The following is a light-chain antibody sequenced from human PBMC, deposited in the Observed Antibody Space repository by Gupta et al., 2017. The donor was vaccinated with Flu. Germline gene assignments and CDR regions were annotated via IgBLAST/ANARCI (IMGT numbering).Light chain of an antibody. J-gene: IGLJ3*02. CDR1: SGSVSTSQF. V-gene: IGLV8-61*01. Sequence: QTVVTQEPSFSVSPGGTVTLTCGLSSGSVSTSQFPSWYQQTPGQAPRTRIYSTNTRSSGVPDRVSGSIFGNNDAPTITGAQADDEANDYCLLFMGSGTGVFGGGTKLTVL. CDR2: STN. CDR3: LLFMGSGTGV.